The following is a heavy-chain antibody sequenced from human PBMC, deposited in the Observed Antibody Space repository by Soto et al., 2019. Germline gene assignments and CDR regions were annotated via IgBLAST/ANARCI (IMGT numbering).Heavy chain of an antibody. CDR1: RASFSDYY. Sequence: PSETLSLTCAVYRASFSDYYWSWIRQPPGKGLEWIGEINHSGSTSYNPSLKSQVTISVDTSKSQFSLKLSSVTAADTAIYYCARGRDDLTSVPFDYWGQGTPVTVSS. J-gene: IGHJ4*02. D-gene: IGHD3-3*01. V-gene: IGHV4-34*01. CDR2: INHSGST. CDR3: ARGRDDLTSVPFDY.